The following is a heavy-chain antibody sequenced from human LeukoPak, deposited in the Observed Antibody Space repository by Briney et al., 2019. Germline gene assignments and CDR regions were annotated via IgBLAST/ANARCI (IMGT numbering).Heavy chain of an antibody. J-gene: IGHJ4*02. D-gene: IGHD3-10*01. CDR2: ISSSGSTI. V-gene: IGHV3-48*03. CDR1: GFTFSSYE. CDR3: ARVFGELLSNPFDY. Sequence: GGSLRLSCAASGFTFSSYEMNWVRQAPGKGLEWVSYISSSGSTIYYADSVKGRFTISRDNAKNSLYLQMNSLRAEDTAVYYCARVFGELLSNPFDYWGQGTLVTVSS.